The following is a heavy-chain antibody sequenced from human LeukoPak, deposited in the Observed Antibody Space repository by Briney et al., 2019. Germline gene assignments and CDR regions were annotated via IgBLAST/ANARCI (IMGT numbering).Heavy chain of an antibody. CDR1: GGSFSCYY. D-gene: IGHD1-14*01. CDR3: ARGVWTYYFDC. CDR2: INHSGST. J-gene: IGHJ4*02. Sequence: SETLSLPFAAYGGSFSCYYWSWIRPPPGKGLEWIGEINHSGSTNYNPSLKSRVTMSVDTSKNQFSLKLSSVTAADTAVYYCARGVWTYYFDCWGQGTLVTVSS. V-gene: IGHV4-34*01.